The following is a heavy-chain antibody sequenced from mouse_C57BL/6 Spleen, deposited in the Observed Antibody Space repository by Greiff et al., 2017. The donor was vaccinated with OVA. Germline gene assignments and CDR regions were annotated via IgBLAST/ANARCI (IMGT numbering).Heavy chain of an antibody. CDR3: AISTMVTSRAMDY. V-gene: IGHV1-58*01. CDR2: IYIGNGYT. CDR1: GYTFTSYG. Sequence: EVKLVESGAELVRPGSSVKMSCKTSGYTFTSYGINWVKQRPGQGLEWIGYIYIGNGYTEYNEKFKGKATLTSDTSSSTAYMQLSSLTSEDSAIYFCAISTMVTSRAMDYWGQGTSVTVSS. J-gene: IGHJ4*01. D-gene: IGHD2-2*01.